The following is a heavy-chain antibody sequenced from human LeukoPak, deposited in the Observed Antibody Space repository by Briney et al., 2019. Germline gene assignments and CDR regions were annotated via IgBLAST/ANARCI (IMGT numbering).Heavy chain of an antibody. D-gene: IGHD2-2*01. J-gene: IGHJ4*02. CDR3: ARAASKVVVPAAIGY. V-gene: IGHV1-2*02. Sequence: ASVKVSCKASGYTFTGYYMHWVRQAPGQGLEWMGWINPNSGGTNYAQKFQGRVTMTRDTSISTAYMELSRLRSDDTAVYYCARAASKVVVPAAIGYWGQGTLVTVSS. CDR2: INPNSGGT. CDR1: GYTFTGYY.